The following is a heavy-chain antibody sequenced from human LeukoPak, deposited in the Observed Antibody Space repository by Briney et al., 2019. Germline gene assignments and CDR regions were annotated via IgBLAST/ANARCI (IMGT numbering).Heavy chain of an antibody. Sequence: ASVKVSCKTSGYTFVRYGITWVRQAPGQGLEWMAWISPYNGNTKYVQNLQGRLTITTDTSTSTAYMELRSLTSDDTAVYFCAREESIGRYQFLHDSWGQGTLVTVSS. CDR1: GYTFVRYG. J-gene: IGHJ4*02. CDR2: ISPYNGNT. CDR3: AREESIGRYQFLHDS. V-gene: IGHV1-18*01. D-gene: IGHD1-26*01.